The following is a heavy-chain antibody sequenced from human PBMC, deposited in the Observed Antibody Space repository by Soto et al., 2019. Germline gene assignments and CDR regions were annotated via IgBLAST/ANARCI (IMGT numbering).Heavy chain of an antibody. CDR2: ISAYNGNT. J-gene: IGHJ2*01. Sequence: VQLVQSGAEVKKPGASVKVSCKASGYTFTSYGISWVRQAPGQGLEWMGWISAYNGNTNYAQKLQGRVTMTTHTSTSTAYMELRSLRSDDTAVYYCASSNPGNTAMAYWYFDLWGRGTLVTVSS. CDR1: GYTFTSYG. CDR3: ASSNPGNTAMAYWYFDL. D-gene: IGHD5-18*01. V-gene: IGHV1-18*01.